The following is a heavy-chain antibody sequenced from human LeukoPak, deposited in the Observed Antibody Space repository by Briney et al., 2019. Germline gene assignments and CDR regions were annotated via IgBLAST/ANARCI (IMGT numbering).Heavy chain of an antibody. V-gene: IGHV4-59*01. Sequence: SETLSLTCTDSGGSISSYYWSWIRQPPGKGLEWIGYIYYSGSTNYNTSLKSRVTISVGTSKNQVSLKLSSVTAADTAVYYCASQYSSGWYDYWGQGTLVTVSP. D-gene: IGHD6-19*01. CDR2: IYYSGST. CDR1: GGSISSYY. CDR3: ASQYSSGWYDY. J-gene: IGHJ4*02.